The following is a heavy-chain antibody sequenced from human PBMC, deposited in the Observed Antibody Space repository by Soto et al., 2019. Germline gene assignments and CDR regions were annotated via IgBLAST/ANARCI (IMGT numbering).Heavy chain of an antibody. J-gene: IGHJ3*02. CDR2: LSDGGDRT. CDR3: ARRTFGTSRSFDI. Sequence: VQLLESGGALVHPGGSLRLSCAASGFAFSSHPMSWVRQAPERGLEWVSGLSDGGDRTYNADSVKGRFTISTDNSKNTLFLQRNSLRAEATAVYYCARRTFGTSRSFDIWGQGTMVTVSS. CDR1: GFAFSSHP. D-gene: IGHD3-16*01. V-gene: IGHV3-23*01.